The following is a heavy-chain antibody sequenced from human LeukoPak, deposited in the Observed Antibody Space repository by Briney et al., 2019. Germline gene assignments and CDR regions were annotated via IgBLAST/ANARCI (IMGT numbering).Heavy chain of an antibody. V-gene: IGHV1-2*02. CDR2: INPNNGGT. CDR1: GYTFTDYY. CDR3: ARGGDILTGFDY. J-gene: IGHJ4*02. Sequence: GASVKVSCKASGYTFTDYYMHWVRQAPGQGLEWMGWINPNNGGTNYAQNFQGRVTMTRDTSISTAYMELSRLRSDDTAMYYCARGGDILTGFDYWGQGTLVTVFS. D-gene: IGHD3-9*01.